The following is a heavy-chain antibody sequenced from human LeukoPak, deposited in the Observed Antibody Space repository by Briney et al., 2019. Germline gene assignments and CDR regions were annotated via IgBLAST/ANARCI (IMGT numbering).Heavy chain of an antibody. J-gene: IGHJ4*02. V-gene: IGHV1-69*04. CDR2: IIPILGIA. CDR3: ATEVVVVVPAANFDY. CDR1: GGTFSSYA. D-gene: IGHD2-2*01. Sequence: SVKVSCKASGGTFSSYAISWVRQAPGQGLEWMGRIIPILGIANYAQKFQGRVTITADKSTSTAYMELSSLRSEDTAVYYCATEVVVVVPAANFDYWGQGTLVTVSS.